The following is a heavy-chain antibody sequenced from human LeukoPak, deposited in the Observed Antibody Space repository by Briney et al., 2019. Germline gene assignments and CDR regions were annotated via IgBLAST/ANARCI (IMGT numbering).Heavy chain of an antibody. CDR1: GGSISSGGYY. CDR3: ARVSPYSSSSYDY. CDR2: IYYSGST. D-gene: IGHD6-6*01. J-gene: IGHJ4*02. V-gene: IGHV4-31*01. Sequence: PSETLSLTCTVSGGSISSGGYYWSWIRQHPGKGLEWIGYIYYSGSTYYNPSLKSPVTISVDTSKNQFSLKLSSVTAADTAVYYCARVSPYSSSSYDYWGQGTLVTVSS.